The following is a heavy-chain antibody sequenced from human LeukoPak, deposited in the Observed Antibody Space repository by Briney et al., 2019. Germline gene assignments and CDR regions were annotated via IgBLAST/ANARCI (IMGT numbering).Heavy chain of an antibody. CDR1: GGSISSSSCY. J-gene: IGHJ5*02. CDR3: ARRGIAAATRFDP. D-gene: IGHD6-25*01. Sequence: ASETLSLTCTVSGGSISSSSCYWGWIRQPPGKGLEWIGSIYYSGSTYYNPSLKSRVTISVDTSKNQFSLKLSSVTAADTAVYYCARRGIAAATRFDPWGQGTLVTVSS. V-gene: IGHV4-39*07. CDR2: IYYSGST.